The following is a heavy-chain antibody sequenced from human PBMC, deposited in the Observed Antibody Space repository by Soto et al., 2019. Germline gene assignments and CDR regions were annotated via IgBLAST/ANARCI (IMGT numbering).Heavy chain of an antibody. CDR1: GFTFSSYA. CDR2: ISYDGSNK. Sequence: ESGGGVVQPGRSLRLSCAASGFTFSSYAMHWVRQAPGKGLEWVAVISYDGSNKYYADSVKGRFTISRDNSKNTLYLQMNSLRAEDTAVYYCARDKEGYYDSSGYYKDYWGQGTLVTVSS. CDR3: ARDKEGYYDSSGYYKDY. V-gene: IGHV3-30-3*01. D-gene: IGHD3-22*01. J-gene: IGHJ4*02.